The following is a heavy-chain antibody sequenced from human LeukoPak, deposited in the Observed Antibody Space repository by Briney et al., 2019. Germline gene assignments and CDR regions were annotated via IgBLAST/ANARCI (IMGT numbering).Heavy chain of an antibody. J-gene: IGHJ6*04. CDR2: ISYDGSNK. D-gene: IGHD3-10*01. CDR3: ARVLGLLWFGESFYGMDV. CDR1: GFTFSSYA. V-gene: IGHV3-30*04. Sequence: GGSLRLSCAASGFTFSSYAMHWVGQAPGKGLGWVAVISYDGSNKYYADSVKGRFTISRDNSKNTLYLQMNSLRAEDTAVYYCARVLGLLWFGESFYGMDVWGKGTTVTVSS.